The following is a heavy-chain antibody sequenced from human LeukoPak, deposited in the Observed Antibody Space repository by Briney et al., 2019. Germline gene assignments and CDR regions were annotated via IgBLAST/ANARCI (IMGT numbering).Heavy chain of an antibody. CDR2: IYYSGST. Sequence: SETLSLTCTVSGGSIGSSSYYWGWIRQPPGKGLEWIGSIYYSGSTYYNPSLKSRVTISVDTSKNQFSLKLSSVTAADTAVYYCARHNYYGSGSYSWFDPWGQGTLVTVSS. CDR1: GGSIGSSSYY. D-gene: IGHD3-10*01. J-gene: IGHJ5*02. V-gene: IGHV4-39*01. CDR3: ARHNYYGSGSYSWFDP.